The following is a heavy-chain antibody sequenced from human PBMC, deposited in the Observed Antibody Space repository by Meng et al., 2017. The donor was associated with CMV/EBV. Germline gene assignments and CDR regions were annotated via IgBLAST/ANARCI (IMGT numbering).Heavy chain of an antibody. D-gene: IGHD3-22*01. Sequence: SGPTLVKPTQTITLTCTFSGFSLSTSGVGVGWIRQPPGKALEWLALIYWNDDKRYSPSLKSRLTITKDTSKNQVVLTMTNMDPVDTATYYCAHRYYDSSIGWFDPWGQGTLVTVSS. J-gene: IGHJ5*02. CDR2: IYWNDDK. V-gene: IGHV2-5*01. CDR1: GFSLSTSGVG. CDR3: AHRYYDSSIGWFDP.